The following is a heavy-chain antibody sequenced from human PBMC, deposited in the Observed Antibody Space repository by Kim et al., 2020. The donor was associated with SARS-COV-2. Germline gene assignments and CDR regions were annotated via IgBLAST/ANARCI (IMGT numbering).Heavy chain of an antibody. CDR1: EFTVSSNY. D-gene: IGHD2-2*01. J-gene: IGHJ6*01. V-gene: IGHV3-53*01. CDR2: IYSAGST. CDR3: ATTRYCSSSGCNWHYYY. Sequence: GGSLRLSCVASEFTVSSNYMSWVRQAPGKGLEWVSVIYSAGSTYYADSVKGRFTISRDNSKNTLYLRMNSLRAEDTAVYYCATTRYCSSSGCNWHYYY.